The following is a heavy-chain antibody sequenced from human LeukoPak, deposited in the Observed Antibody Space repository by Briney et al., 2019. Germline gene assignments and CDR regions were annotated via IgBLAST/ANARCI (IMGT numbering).Heavy chain of an antibody. CDR2: IEQDGSEK. V-gene: IGHV3-7*01. CDR3: ARGVRGVLDRNNYGY. CDR1: GFTFSSYW. Sequence: GGSLRLSCAASGFTFSSYWMSWVRQAPGKGLEWVANIEQDGSEKYYVDSVKGRFTISRDNAKNSLYLQMNSLRAEDTAVYYCARGVRGVLDRNNYGYWGQGTLVTVSS. J-gene: IGHJ4*02. D-gene: IGHD3-10*01.